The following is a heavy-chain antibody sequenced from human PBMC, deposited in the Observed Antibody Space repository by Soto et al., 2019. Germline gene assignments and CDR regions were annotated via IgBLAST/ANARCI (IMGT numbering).Heavy chain of an antibody. Sequence: QITLKESGPTLVKPTQTLTLTCTFSGFSLSTSGVGVGWIRQPPGKALEWLALIYWDDDKRYSPSLKSRLTITNETSKTQLVLTMTNMDPVDTATYYCTHCTDDSGEVTKSAEYFQHWGQDTLVTVSS. D-gene: IGHD3-10*01. J-gene: IGHJ1*01. V-gene: IGHV2-5*02. CDR1: GFSLSTSGVG. CDR3: THCTDDSGEVTKSAEYFQH. CDR2: IYWDDDK.